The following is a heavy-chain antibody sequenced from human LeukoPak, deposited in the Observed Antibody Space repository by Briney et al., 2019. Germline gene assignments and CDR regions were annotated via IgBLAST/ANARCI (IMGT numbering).Heavy chain of an antibody. J-gene: IGHJ4*02. Sequence: ASVKVSCKASGYTFTGYYMHWVRQAPGQGLEWMGWINPNSGGTNYAQKFQGRVTMTRDTSISTAYMELSRLRSDDTAVYYRARSNNYGDYSMGFWGQGTLVTVSS. V-gene: IGHV1-2*02. D-gene: IGHD4-17*01. CDR3: ARSNNYGDYSMGF. CDR2: INPNSGGT. CDR1: GYTFTGYY.